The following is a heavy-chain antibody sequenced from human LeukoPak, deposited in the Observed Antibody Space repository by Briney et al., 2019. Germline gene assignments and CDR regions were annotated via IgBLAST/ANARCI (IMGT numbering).Heavy chain of an antibody. CDR2: ISAYNGNT. CDR3: ARDLGSKNAFDI. CDR1: GYTFTGYY. J-gene: IGHJ3*02. D-gene: IGHD3-10*01. Sequence: GASVEVSCKASGYTFTGYYMHWVRQAPGQGLEWMGWISAYNGNTNYAQKLQGRVTMTTDTSTSTAYMELRSLRSDDTAVYYCARDLGSKNAFDIWGQGTMVTVSS. V-gene: IGHV1-18*04.